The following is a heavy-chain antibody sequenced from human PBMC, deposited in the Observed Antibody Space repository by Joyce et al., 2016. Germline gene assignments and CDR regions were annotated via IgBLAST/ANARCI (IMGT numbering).Heavy chain of an antibody. V-gene: IGHV5-51*01. D-gene: IGHD3-22*01. CDR1: GYNFATHW. CDR2: IYPVDTDT. J-gene: IGHJ3*01. CDR3: ARHGESTMTAAGAFDV. Sequence: DVHLVQSGAEVKKPGESLKISCKGSGYNFATHWIGWVRQMPGKGLEWMGIIYPVDTDTRYGPSLQGQVIISADRFTNTAYLQWTSLKASDTAIYYCARHGESTMTAAGAFDVWGQGTVVTVSS.